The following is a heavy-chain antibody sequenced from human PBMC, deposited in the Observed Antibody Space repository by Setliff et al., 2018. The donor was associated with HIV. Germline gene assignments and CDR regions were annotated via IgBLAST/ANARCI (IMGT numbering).Heavy chain of an antibody. V-gene: IGHV1-8*01. CDR3: ARGIDILVKMGIYYHYMDV. J-gene: IGHJ6*03. CDR1: GDKFGSFD. D-gene: IGHD2-15*01. Sequence: GASVKVSCKTSGDKFGSFDINWVRQASGQGLECVGWVYASTGHTAYARKFEGRVTMTWDPSTGIGYMELNSLRADDTAVYYCARGIDILVKMGIYYHYMDVWGKGTTVTVSS. CDR2: VYASTGHT.